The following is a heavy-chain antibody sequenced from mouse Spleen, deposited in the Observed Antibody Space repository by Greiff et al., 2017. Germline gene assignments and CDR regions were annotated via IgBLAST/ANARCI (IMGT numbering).Heavy chain of an antibody. V-gene: IGHV2-9*02. Sequence: VKLMESGHGLVAPSQSLSITCTVSGFSLTSYGVHWVRQPPGKGLEWLGVIWAGGSTNYNSALMSRLSISKDNSKSQVFLKMNSLQTDDTAMYYCARDRANFSWFAYWGQGTLVTVSA. CDR2: IWAGGST. CDR1: GFSLTSYG. CDR3: ARDRANFSWFAY. J-gene: IGHJ3*01. D-gene: IGHD4-1*01.